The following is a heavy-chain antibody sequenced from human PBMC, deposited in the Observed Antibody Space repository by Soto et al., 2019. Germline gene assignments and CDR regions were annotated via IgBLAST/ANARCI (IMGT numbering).Heavy chain of an antibody. D-gene: IGHD3-3*01. J-gene: IGHJ4*02. CDR3: ACNYYDFWSGYYSVGYFDY. CDR1: SFSGHY. CDR2: ITRSGNT. V-gene: IGHV4-34*01. Sequence: SFSGHYWTWIRQPPGKVLEWVGEITRSGNTNYNPSLKSRVIISVDTSKNQFSLKLSSVTAADTAVYYCACNYYDFWSGYYSVGYFDYWAQGTPVTVSS.